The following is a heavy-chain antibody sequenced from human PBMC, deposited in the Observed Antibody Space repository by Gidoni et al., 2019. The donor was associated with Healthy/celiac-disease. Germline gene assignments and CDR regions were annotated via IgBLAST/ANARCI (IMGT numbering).Heavy chain of an antibody. CDR2: IFSNGRT. V-gene: IGHV4-59*07. Sequence: QVQLQESGPGLVKPSDTLSLTCTVSGGSITNYYWGWIRQPPGKGLEWIGWIFSNGRTSYNPSLTSRITLAVDTSKNQFSMKMASVTAADTAIYFCARYDSWYFDVWGRGTLVSVSS. CDR1: GGSITNYY. CDR3: ARYDSWYFDV. J-gene: IGHJ2*01. D-gene: IGHD1-1*01.